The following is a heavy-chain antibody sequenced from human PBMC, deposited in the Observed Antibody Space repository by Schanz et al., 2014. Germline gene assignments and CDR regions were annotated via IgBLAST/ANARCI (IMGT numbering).Heavy chain of an antibody. J-gene: IGHJ6*03. D-gene: IGHD2-2*02. CDR2: IISILGIP. Sequence: QVQLVQSGAEVKKPGSSMKVSCKASGGTFNSYTISWVRQAPGQGLEWMGRIISILGIPNYAQKFQGRVTFTADKSTSTAYMELSSLRSEDTAVYYCAGTYCSSTSCYTGYYYMDVWGKGTTVTVSS. CDR3: AGTYCSSTSCYTGYYYMDV. CDR1: GGTFNSYT. V-gene: IGHV1-69*02.